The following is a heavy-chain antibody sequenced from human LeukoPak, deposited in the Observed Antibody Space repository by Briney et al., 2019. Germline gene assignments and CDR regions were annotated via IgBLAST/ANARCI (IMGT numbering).Heavy chain of an antibody. Sequence: SETLSLTCTVSGGFITSSFYWSWIRQSPGKGLEWIGYVDHTGSTKFNPSLNGRVSISRDTSNNFFSLRLRSVTAADTAVYFCARGRVSSSTWYSTYYYFFYMDFWGKGTTVTVSS. D-gene: IGHD4-11*01. CDR3: ARGRVSSSTWYSTYYYFFYMDF. J-gene: IGHJ6*03. CDR1: GGFITSSFY. V-gene: IGHV4-61*03. CDR2: VDHTGST.